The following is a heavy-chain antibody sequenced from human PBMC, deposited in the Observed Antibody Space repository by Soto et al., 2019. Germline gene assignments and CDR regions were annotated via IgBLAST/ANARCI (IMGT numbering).Heavy chain of an antibody. V-gene: IGHV3-66*01. CDR2: IYTGGST. Sequence: EVQLVESGGGLVQTGGSLRLSCAASGFTVRSEYLSWVRQSPGKGLEWVSVIYTGGSTYYADSVKGRFTISRDNSKNTLYLQMISLRVEDTAVYYCARDISGWPYFDYWGQGTLVTVSS. D-gene: IGHD6-19*01. CDR3: ARDISGWPYFDY. J-gene: IGHJ4*02. CDR1: GFTVRSEY.